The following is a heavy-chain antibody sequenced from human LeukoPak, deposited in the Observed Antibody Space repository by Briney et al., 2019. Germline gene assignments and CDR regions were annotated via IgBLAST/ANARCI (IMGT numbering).Heavy chain of an antibody. CDR2: IYSGGSR. V-gene: IGHV3-66*01. CDR3: ARGLVYGSEDAFDI. Sequence: GGSLRLSCAASGFTVSSNYMRWVRQAPGQGLEWISVIYSGGSRYYAGSVKGRYTISRDNSKNKLYLQMNGLSEEDTAVYYCARGLVYGSEDAFDIWGQGTMVSVSS. CDR1: GFTVSSNY. D-gene: IGHD3-10*01. J-gene: IGHJ3*02.